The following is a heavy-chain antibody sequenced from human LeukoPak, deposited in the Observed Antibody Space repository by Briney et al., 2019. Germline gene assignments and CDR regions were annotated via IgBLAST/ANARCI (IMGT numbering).Heavy chain of an antibody. V-gene: IGHV3-23*01. J-gene: IGHJ4*02. CDR1: GFTFSSYG. Sequence: GGSLRLSCAASGFTFSSYGMSWVRQAPGKGLEWVSAISGSGGSTYYTDSVKGRFTISRDNSKNTLYLQMNSLRAEDTAVYYCAKGDRLYYFDYWGQGTLVTVSS. CDR3: AKGDRLYYFDY. CDR2: ISGSGGST.